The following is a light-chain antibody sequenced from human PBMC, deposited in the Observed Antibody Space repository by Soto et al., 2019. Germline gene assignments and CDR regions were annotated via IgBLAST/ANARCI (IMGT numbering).Light chain of an antibody. Sequence: QSALTQPASVSGSPGQSITISCTGTSSDVGGYNYVSWYQHHPGTAPKLIIYEVTNRPSGVSNRFSGSKSGNTASLTISGLQAEDESDYYCISYTSGTSPYVFGTGTNVTVL. CDR1: SSDVGGYNY. J-gene: IGLJ1*01. CDR3: ISYTSGTSPYV. CDR2: EVT. V-gene: IGLV2-14*01.